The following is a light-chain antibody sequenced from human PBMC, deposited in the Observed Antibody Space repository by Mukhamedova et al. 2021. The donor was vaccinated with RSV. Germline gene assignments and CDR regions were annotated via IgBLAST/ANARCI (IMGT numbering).Light chain of an antibody. V-gene: IGLV2-11*01. CDR3: CSYAGSSIWV. CDR2: DVS. J-gene: IGLJ2*01. Sequence: KLVISDVSKRPSGVPDRFSDSKSGNTASLTISGLQAADEADYYCCSYAGSSIWVFGGGTKLTVL.